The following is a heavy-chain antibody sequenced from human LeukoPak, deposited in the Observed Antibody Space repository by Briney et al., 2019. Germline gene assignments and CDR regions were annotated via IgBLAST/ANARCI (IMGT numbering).Heavy chain of an antibody. CDR3: ARGLTVVVVAATLSDWFDP. J-gene: IGHJ5*02. Sequence: PSETLSLTCAVYGGSFSGYYWSWIRQPPGKGLEWIGEINHSGSTNYNPSLKSRVTISVDTSKNQFSLKLSSVTAADTAAYYCARGLTVVVVAATLSDWFDPWGQGTLVTVSS. D-gene: IGHD2-15*01. V-gene: IGHV4-34*01. CDR1: GGSFSGYY. CDR2: INHSGST.